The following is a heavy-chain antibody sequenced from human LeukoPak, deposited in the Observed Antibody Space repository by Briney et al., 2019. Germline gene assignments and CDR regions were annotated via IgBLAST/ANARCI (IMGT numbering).Heavy chain of an antibody. Sequence: PGGSLRLSCAASGFTFSDYYMSWIRQAPGKGLEWVSYISSGSHYTNYADSVKGRFTISRDNAKNSLYLQMNSLRAEDTAVYYCARDYYYGSGSYLKWGQGTLVTVSS. D-gene: IGHD3-10*01. J-gene: IGHJ4*02. CDR1: GFTFSDYY. CDR3: ARDYYYGSGSYLK. CDR2: ISSGSHYT. V-gene: IGHV3-11*06.